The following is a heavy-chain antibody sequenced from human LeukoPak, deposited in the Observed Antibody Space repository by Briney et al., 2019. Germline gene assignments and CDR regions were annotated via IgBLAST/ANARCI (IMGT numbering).Heavy chain of an antibody. V-gene: IGHV4-59*01. Sequence: KPSETLSLTCTVSGGSISSYYWSWIRQPPGKGLEWIGSIYYSGSTNYNPSLKSRVTISVDTSKNQFSLKLSSVTAADTSVYYCARAGTGIAAAGDGFDYWGQGTLVTVSS. J-gene: IGHJ4*02. CDR3: ARAGTGIAAAGDGFDY. CDR2: IYYSGST. CDR1: GGSISSYY. D-gene: IGHD6-13*01.